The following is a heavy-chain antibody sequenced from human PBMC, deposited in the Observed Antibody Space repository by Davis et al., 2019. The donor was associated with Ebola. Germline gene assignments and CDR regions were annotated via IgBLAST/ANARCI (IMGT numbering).Heavy chain of an antibody. D-gene: IGHD2-2*01. CDR3: AEGGITVPVHGYMDV. J-gene: IGHJ6*03. CDR2: ISYDGSNK. V-gene: IGHV3-30*18. CDR1: GFTFSSYG. Sequence: GESLKISCAASGFTFSSYGMHWVRQAPGKGLEWVAVISYDGSNKYYADSVKGRFTISRDNSKNTLYLQMNSLRAEDTAVYYCAEGGITVPVHGYMDVWGKGTTVTVSS.